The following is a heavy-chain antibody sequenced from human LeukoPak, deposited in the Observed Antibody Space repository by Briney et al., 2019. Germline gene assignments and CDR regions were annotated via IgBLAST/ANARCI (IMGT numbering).Heavy chain of an antibody. D-gene: IGHD3-10*01. CDR3: ARGTDYGSGSSDFDY. J-gene: IGHJ4*02. CDR1: GYTFTSYD. V-gene: IGHV1-8*01. CDR2: MNPNSGNT. Sequence: ASVKVSCKASGYTFTSYDINWVRQATGQGLGWMGWMNPNSGNTGYAQKFQGRVTMTRNTSISTAYMELSSLRSEDTAVYYCARGTDYGSGSSDFDYWGQGTLVTVSS.